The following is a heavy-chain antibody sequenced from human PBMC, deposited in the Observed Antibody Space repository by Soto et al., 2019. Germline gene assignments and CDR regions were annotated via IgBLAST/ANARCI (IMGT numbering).Heavy chain of an antibody. CDR2: IIPMFSTP. Sequence: SVKVSCKASGGNFRSEAISWVRQAPGHGLEWMGRIIPMFSTPHYAQKFQGRVTIIADESTTTVNMEMRGLTYEDTAVYYCARAQFSDILTADDYGMDVWGQGTMVTVSS. V-gene: IGHV1-69*13. D-gene: IGHD3-9*01. CDR1: GGNFRSEA. CDR3: ARAQFSDILTADDYGMDV. J-gene: IGHJ6*02.